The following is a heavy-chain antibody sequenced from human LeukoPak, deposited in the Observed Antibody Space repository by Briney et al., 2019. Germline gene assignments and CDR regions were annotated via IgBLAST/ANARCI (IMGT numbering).Heavy chain of an antibody. J-gene: IGHJ4*02. CDR1: GYTFTGYG. CDR3: ARDRSITMVRGVPEY. D-gene: IGHD3-10*01. Sequence: ASVKVSCKASGYTFTGYGISWVRQAPGQGLEWMGWISAYNGNTNYAQKLQGRVTMTTDTSTSTAYMELRSLRSDDTAVYYCARDRSITMVRGVPEYWGQGTLVTVSS. CDR2: ISAYNGNT. V-gene: IGHV1-18*01.